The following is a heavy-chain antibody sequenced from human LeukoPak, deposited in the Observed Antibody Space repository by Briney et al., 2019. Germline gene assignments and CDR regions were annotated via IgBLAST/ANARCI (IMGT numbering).Heavy chain of an antibody. CDR3: AREGEVSFDY. D-gene: IGHD2-21*01. Sequence: PSEXLSLTCAVYGGSFSGYYWSWIRQPPGKGLEWIGEINHSGSTKYNTSLTRRGTISVDKTKNQFSLKLSSVTAAYTAVYYCAREGEVSFDYWGQGTLVTVSS. V-gene: IGHV4-34*01. J-gene: IGHJ4*02. CDR2: INHSGST. CDR1: GGSFSGYY.